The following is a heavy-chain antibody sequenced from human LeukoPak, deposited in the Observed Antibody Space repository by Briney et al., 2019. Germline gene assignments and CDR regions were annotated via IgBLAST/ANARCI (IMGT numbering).Heavy chain of an antibody. CDR1: GGSISSSSYY. CDR2: IYYSGST. CDR3: ARAKRHWYFDL. J-gene: IGHJ2*01. V-gene: IGHV4-39*07. Sequence: SETLSLTCTVSGGSISSSSYYWGWIRQPPGKGLEWIGSIYYSGSTYYNPSLKSRVTISVDTSKNQFSLKLSSVTAADTAVYYCARAKRHWYFDLWGRGTLVTVSS.